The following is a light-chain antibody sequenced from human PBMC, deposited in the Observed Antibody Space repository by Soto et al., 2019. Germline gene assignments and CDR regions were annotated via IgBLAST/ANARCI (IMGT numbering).Light chain of an antibody. CDR3: AAWDDSVSGQV. Sequence: QSVLTQSPSASGTPGQRVTVSCSGSSSNIGTNYVYWYQQLPGTAPKVLIYSTDKRPSGVPDRFSGSKSGTSASLAISGLRSEDEADYYCAAWDDSVSGQVFGGGTKLTVL. CDR1: SSNIGTNY. CDR2: STD. V-gene: IGLV1-47*01. J-gene: IGLJ2*01.